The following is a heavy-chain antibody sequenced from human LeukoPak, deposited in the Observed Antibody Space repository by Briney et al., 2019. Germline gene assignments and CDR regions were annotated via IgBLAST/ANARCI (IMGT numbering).Heavy chain of an antibody. Sequence: PGGSLRLSCAASGFTFSSYAMSWVRQAPGKGLEWVSAISGSGGSTYYADSVKGRFTISRDTSKNTLYLQMNGLRAEDTAVYYCAKNPAIRVEPHYYYYYMDVWGKGTTVTVSS. J-gene: IGHJ6*03. D-gene: IGHD1-1*01. CDR2: ISGSGGST. CDR1: GFTFSSYA. CDR3: AKNPAIRVEPHYYYYYMDV. V-gene: IGHV3-23*01.